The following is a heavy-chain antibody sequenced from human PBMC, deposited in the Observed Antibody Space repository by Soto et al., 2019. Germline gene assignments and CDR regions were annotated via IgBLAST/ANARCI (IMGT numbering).Heavy chain of an antibody. D-gene: IGHD4-4*01. CDR1: GDTFSSYT. Sequence: SVKVSCNASGDTFSSYTISWVRQAPGQGLEWMGRIIPILGIANYAQKFQGRVTITADKSTSTAYMELSSLRSEDTAVYYCASRPYSNYYYYNMDVWGKGTTVTASS. J-gene: IGHJ6*03. V-gene: IGHV1-69*02. CDR3: ASRPYSNYYYYNMDV. CDR2: IIPILGIA.